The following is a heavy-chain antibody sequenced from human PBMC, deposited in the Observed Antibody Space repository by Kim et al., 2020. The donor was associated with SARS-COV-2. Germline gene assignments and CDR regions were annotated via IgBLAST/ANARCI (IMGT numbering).Heavy chain of an antibody. Sequence: GGSLRLSCAASGFTFSSYDMHWVRQATGKGLEWVSAIGTAGDTYYPGSVKGRFTISRENAKNSLYLQMNSLRAGDTAVYYCARELRSWSEVDYYYYGMDVWGQGTTVTVSS. CDR3: ARELRSWSEVDYYYYGMDV. CDR1: GFTFSSYD. V-gene: IGHV3-13*01. J-gene: IGHJ6*02. D-gene: IGHD6-13*01. CDR2: IGTAGDT.